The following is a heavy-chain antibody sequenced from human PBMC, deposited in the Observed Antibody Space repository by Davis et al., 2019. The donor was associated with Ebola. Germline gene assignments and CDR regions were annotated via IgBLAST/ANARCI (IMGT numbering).Heavy chain of an antibody. CDR2: IYHSGST. D-gene: IGHD6-6*01. CDR1: GGSISSSNW. V-gene: IGHV4-4*02. Sequence: SETLSLTCAVSGGSISSSNWWSWVRQPPGKGLEWIGEIYHSGSTNYNPSLKSRVTTSVDKSKNQFSLKLSSVTAADTAVYYCARLYSSSAPFDYWGQGTLVTVSS. CDR3: ARLYSSSAPFDY. J-gene: IGHJ4*02.